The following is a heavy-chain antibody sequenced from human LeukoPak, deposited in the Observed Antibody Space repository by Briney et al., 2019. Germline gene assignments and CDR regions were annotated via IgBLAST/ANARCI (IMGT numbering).Heavy chain of an antibody. D-gene: IGHD3-3*01. Sequence: SETLSLTCAVSGGSISNYYWSWVRQPPGEGLEWIGYIHTSVTSNQNPSLKSRSTISVDTSKNHYSLSLRSVTAADTAVYFCARLSAAVHLGAFYIWGQGTMATVSS. CDR3: ARLSAAVHLGAFYI. CDR2: IHTSVTS. CDR1: GGSISNYY. V-gene: IGHV4-4*09. J-gene: IGHJ3*02.